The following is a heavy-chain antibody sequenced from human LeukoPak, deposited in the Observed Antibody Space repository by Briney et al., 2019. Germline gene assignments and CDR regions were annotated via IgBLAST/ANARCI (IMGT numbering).Heavy chain of an antibody. Sequence: PSETLSLTCTVSGGSVSSGSHYWSWIRQPPGKGLEWIGYIYYSGSTNYNPSLKSRVTISVDTSKNQFSLKLSSVTAADTAVYYCARVPGGGTAANWGQGTMVTVSS. CDR3: ARVPGGGTAAN. D-gene: IGHD1-7*01. CDR1: GGSVSSGSHY. J-gene: IGHJ3*01. CDR2: IYYSGST. V-gene: IGHV4-61*01.